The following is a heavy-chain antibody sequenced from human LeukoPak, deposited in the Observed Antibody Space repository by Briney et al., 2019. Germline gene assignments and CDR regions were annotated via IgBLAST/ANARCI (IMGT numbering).Heavy chain of an antibody. CDR2: INTDNGDT. V-gene: IGHV1-3*04. Sequence: ASVKVSCKASGYTFTASAMHWVRRAPGQRLEWMGWINTDNGDTKYSQKFQGRVTITRDTSASTVYMEVTSLRSEGTAVYYCASRPGIAVAGLDFWGQGTLVTVSS. J-gene: IGHJ4*02. CDR3: ASRPGIAVAGLDF. D-gene: IGHD6-19*01. CDR1: GYTFTASA.